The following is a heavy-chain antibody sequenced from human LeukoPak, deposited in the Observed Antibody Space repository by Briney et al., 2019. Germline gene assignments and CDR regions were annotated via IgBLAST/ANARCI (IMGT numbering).Heavy chain of an antibody. CDR2: INPNSGGT. D-gene: IGHD2-21*02. V-gene: IGHV1-2*02. CDR3: ASLLVTAIDNYFDY. CDR1: GYTFTGYY. Sequence: ASVKVSCKASGYTFTGYYMHWVRQAPGQGLERMGWINPNSGGTNYAQKFQGRVTMTRDTSISTAYMELSRLRSDDTAVYYCASLLVTAIDNYFDYWGQGTLVTVSS. J-gene: IGHJ4*02.